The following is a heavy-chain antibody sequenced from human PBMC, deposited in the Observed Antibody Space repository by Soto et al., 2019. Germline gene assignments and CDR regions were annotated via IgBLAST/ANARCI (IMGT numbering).Heavy chain of an antibody. CDR1: GFTFGDYA. CDR3: TRDLICISTSCYAAPGAFDI. V-gene: IGHV3-49*03. Sequence: PGGSLRLSCTASGFTFGDYAMSWFRQAPGKGLEWVGFIRSKAYGGTTEYAASVKGRFTISRDDSKSIAYLQMNSLKTEDTAVYYCTRDLICISTSCYAAPGAFDIWGQGTLVT. D-gene: IGHD2-2*01. J-gene: IGHJ3*02. CDR2: IRSKAYGGTT.